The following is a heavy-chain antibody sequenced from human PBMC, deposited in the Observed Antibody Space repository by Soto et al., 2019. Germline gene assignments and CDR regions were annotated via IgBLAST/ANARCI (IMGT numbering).Heavy chain of an antibody. J-gene: IGHJ6*02. CDR1: GYTFTSYG. V-gene: IGHV1-18*01. Sequence: GASVKVSCKASGYTFTSYGISWVRQAPGQGLEWMGWISAYNGNTNYAQKLQGRVTMTTDTSTSTAYMELRSLRSDDTAVYYCAREDLVAAAEVHYYRLAVWGQGTTVTVSS. D-gene: IGHD6-13*01. CDR3: AREDLVAAAEVHYYRLAV. CDR2: ISAYNGNT.